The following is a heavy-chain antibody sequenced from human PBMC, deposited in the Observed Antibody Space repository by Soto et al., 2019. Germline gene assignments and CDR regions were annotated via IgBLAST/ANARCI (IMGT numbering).Heavy chain of an antibody. CDR2: IWDDGTRR. CDR3: VRDRDPMNREVIMTIGHLRL. V-gene: IGHV3-33*01. J-gene: IGHJ2*01. CDR1: GFAFDTYA. Sequence: GGSLGLACQASGFAFDTYAMHWVRQAPGKGLEWVALIWDDGTRREYLESVRGRFTVSRDNSKETVYLQMNRLRTEDTALYYCVRDRDPMNREVIMTIGHLRLWGRGAQVTVSS. D-gene: IGHD3-22*01.